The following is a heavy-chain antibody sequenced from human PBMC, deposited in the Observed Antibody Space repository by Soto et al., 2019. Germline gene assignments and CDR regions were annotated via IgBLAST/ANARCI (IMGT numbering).Heavy chain of an antibody. CDR2: ISWDGGST. J-gene: IGHJ6*02. D-gene: IGHD5-12*01. CDR3: AKDIGGYDYHYYYGMDV. Sequence: GGSLRLSCAASGFTFDDYTMHWVRQAPGKGLEWVSLISWDGGSTYYADSVKGRFTISRDNSKNSLYLQMSSLRTEDTALYYCAKDIGGYDYHYYYGMDVWGQGTTVTAP. CDR1: GFTFDDYT. V-gene: IGHV3-43*01.